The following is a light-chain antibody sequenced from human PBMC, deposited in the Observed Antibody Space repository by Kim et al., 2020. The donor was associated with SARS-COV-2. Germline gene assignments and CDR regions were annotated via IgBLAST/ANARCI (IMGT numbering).Light chain of an antibody. CDR2: DAS. CDR1: QSVSNY. J-gene: IGKJ2*01. V-gene: IGKV3-11*01. CDR3: QQRSNWPPYT. Sequence: LSPGERATPSCRASQSVSNYLAWYQQKPGQAPRLLIYDASNRATGIPARFSGSGSGTDFTLTISSLEPEDFAVYYCQQRSNWPPYTFGQGTKLEI.